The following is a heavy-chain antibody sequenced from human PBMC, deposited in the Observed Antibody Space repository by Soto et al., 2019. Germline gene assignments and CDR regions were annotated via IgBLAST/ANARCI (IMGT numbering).Heavy chain of an antibody. CDR1: GFSLSSNGVG. V-gene: IGHV2-5*02. CDR3: AHAPRYTTGRTLDY. CDR2: IYWDDDK. D-gene: IGHD2-2*02. J-gene: IGHJ4*02. Sequence: QITLKESGPTLMKPTQTLTLTCTFSGFSLSSNGVGVGWIRQPPGKALQWLAIIYWDDDKRYSPSLKSRLTPXQXPXKNQVLLTMTNMDPVDTATYYCAHAPRYTTGRTLDYWGPGTLVTVSS.